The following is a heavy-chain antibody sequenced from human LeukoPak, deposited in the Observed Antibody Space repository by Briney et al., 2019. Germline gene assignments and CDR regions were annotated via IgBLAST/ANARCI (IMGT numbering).Heavy chain of an antibody. CDR1: GFTVSSNY. V-gene: IGHV3-53*01. CDR2: IYIGGST. J-gene: IGHJ4*02. CDR3: ARDLICSGGSCYSDY. Sequence: GGSLRLSCAAFGFTVSSNYMSWVRQAPGKGLEWVSIIYIGGSTYYADSVKGRFSISRDNSKNTLYLQMNSLRTEDTAVYSCARDLICSGGSCYSDYWGQGTLVTVSS. D-gene: IGHD2-15*01.